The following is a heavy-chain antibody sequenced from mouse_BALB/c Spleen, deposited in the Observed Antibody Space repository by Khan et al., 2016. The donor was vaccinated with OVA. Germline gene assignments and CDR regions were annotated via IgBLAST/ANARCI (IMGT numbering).Heavy chain of an antibody. D-gene: IGHD1-1*01. V-gene: IGHV2-9*02. CDR1: GFSLTSYG. J-gene: IGHJ1*01. CDR2: IWTGGST. Sequence: QVQLKESGPGLVAPSQSLSITCTVSGFSLTSYGVHWVRQPPGKGLEWLGVIWTGGSTNYNSALRSRLTINKDNSKKQVFLKMNNLQTDDAAMYGWASDLGNSHWYFDVWGAGTTVTVSS. CDR3: ASDLGNSHWYFDV.